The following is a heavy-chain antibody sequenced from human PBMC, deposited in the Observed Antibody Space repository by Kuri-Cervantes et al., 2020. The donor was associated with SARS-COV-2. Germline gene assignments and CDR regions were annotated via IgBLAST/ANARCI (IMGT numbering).Heavy chain of an antibody. CDR3: TTANLLWFGELLN. Sequence: GGSLRLSCEVSGFLFSDSAIHWVRQASGKGLEWVGRIRGKAKNYATAYVASVKGRFTISRDDSKNTLYLQMNSLKTEDTAVYYCTTANLLWFGELLNWGQGTLVTVSS. CDR2: IRGKAKNYAT. V-gene: IGHV3-73*01. D-gene: IGHD3-10*01. J-gene: IGHJ4*02. CDR1: GFLFSDSA.